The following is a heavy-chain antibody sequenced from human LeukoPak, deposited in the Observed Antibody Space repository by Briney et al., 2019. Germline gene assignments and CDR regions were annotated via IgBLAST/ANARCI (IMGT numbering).Heavy chain of an antibody. CDR1: GDSISSDY. J-gene: IGHJ6*03. Sequence: SETLSLTCSVSGDSISSDYWTWIRQPPGKGLEWIGYIYYSGSTNYNPSLKSRVTISVDTSKNQFSLKLTSVTAADTAVYYCARRNKHLAPRGQYSYHYMDVWGNGTTVTVSS. CDR3: ARRNKHLAPRGQYSYHYMDV. V-gene: IGHV4-59*01. CDR2: IYYSGST. D-gene: IGHD1/OR15-1a*01.